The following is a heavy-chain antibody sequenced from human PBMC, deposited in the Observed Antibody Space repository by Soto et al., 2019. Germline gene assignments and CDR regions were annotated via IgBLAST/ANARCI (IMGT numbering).Heavy chain of an antibody. Sequence: SETPSLTCTVSGGSISSGGYYWSWIRQHPGKGLEWIGYIYYSGSTYYNPSLKSRVTISVDTSKNQFSLKLSSVTAADTAVYYCASVAGAAYYYYYMDVWGKGTTVTVS. V-gene: IGHV4-31*03. CDR1: GGSISSGGYY. CDR3: ASVAGAAYYYYYMDV. CDR2: IYYSGST. D-gene: IGHD6-19*01. J-gene: IGHJ6*03.